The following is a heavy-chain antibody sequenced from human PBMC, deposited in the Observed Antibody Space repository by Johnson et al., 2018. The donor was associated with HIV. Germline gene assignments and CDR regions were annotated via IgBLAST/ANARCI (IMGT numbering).Heavy chain of an antibody. CDR1: GFTFSSYG. D-gene: IGHD3-22*01. CDR2: IQYDGSNN. Sequence: QVQLVESGGGVVQPGGSLRLSCATSGFTFSSYGMHWVRQAPGKGLEWVAFIQYDGSNNYYADSVKGRFTISRDNSKNTLYLQMNSLRPEDTALYYCAKDKCTEWLLLRSPWSGFDIWGQGTMVTVS. CDR3: AKDKCTEWLLLRSPWSGFDI. V-gene: IGHV3-30*02. J-gene: IGHJ3*02.